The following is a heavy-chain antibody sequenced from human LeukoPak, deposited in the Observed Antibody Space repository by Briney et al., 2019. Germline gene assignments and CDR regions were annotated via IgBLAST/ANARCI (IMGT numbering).Heavy chain of an antibody. V-gene: IGHV3-15*01. CDR2: IKSKTDGGTT. CDR1: GFTFSNAW. Sequence: PGGSLRLSCAASGFTFSNAWMSWGRQAPGKGVEWGGRIKSKTDGGTTDYAAPVKGRFTISRDDSKNTLYLQMNSLKTEDTAVYYCTTDGGSYYEQYWGQGTLVTVSS. J-gene: IGHJ4*02. CDR3: TTDGGSYYEQY. D-gene: IGHD1-26*01.